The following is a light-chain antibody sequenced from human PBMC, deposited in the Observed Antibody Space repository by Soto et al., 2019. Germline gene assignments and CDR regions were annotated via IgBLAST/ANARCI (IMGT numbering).Light chain of an antibody. Sequence: DIQMTQSPSSLSASVGDRVTITCRASQSINSYVNWYQQKPGKAPKLLIYAASSLQSGVPSRFSDRESGTDFTLTISSLQPEDFATYYCQQTFSNPPWTFGQGTKVEIK. V-gene: IGKV1-39*01. CDR2: AAS. CDR3: QQTFSNPPWT. J-gene: IGKJ1*01. CDR1: QSINSY.